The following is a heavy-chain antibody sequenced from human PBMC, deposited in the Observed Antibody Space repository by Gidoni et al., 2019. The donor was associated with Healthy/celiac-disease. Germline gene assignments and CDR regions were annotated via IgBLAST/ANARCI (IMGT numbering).Heavy chain of an antibody. CDR1: GFTFSSYA. D-gene: IGHD6-13*01. CDR2: SSGSGGIT. CDR3: AKSWYWYFDL. J-gene: IGHJ2*01. V-gene: IGHV3-23*01. Sequence: EVQLLESGGGLVQAGGSLRLSCAASGFTFSSYAMSWGRKAPGKGLEWGSASSGSGGITYYADSVKGRFTISRDNSKNTLYLQMNSLRAEDTAVYYCAKSWYWYFDLWGRGTLVTVSS.